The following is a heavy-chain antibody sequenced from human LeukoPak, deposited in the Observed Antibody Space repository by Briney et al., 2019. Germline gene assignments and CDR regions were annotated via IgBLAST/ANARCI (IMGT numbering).Heavy chain of an antibody. CDR2: IDTDGSSA. CDR3: ASALTTVTPHFHC. CDR1: GFTFSSYW. V-gene: IGHV3-74*01. D-gene: IGHD4-17*01. Sequence: PGVSLRLSCAASGFTFSSYWMHWVRQPPGKGLVWVSRIDTDGSSATYADPVKGRFTISRDNAKNTVYLQMNSLRVEDTGVYYCASALTTVTPHFHCWGQGTLVTVSS. J-gene: IGHJ4*02.